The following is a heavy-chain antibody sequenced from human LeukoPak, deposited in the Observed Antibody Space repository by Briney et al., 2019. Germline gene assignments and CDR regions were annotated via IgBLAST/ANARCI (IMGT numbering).Heavy chain of an antibody. CDR3: ARSLSTAGIDY. CDR2: IYQSGST. Sequence: PSETLSLTCAVSGCSISTGRYWGWIRQPPGKGLEWIGSIYQSGSTYYNPSLKSRVTISVDKSKNQFSLNLRSVTAPDTAVYYCARSLSTAGIDYWGQGTLVTVSS. CDR1: GCSISTGRY. D-gene: IGHD2-2*01. J-gene: IGHJ4*02. V-gene: IGHV4-38-2*01.